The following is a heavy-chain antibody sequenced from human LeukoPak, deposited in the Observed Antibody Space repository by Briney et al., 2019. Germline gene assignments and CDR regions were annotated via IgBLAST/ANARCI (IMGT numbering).Heavy chain of an antibody. CDR3: ARGLSPYYYYYMDV. D-gene: IGHD3-16*02. Sequence: PSETLSLTCAVYGGSFSGYYWSWIRQPPGKGLEWIGEINHSGSTNYNPSLKSRVTISVDTSKNQFSLKLSSVTAADTAVYYCARGLSPYYYYYMDVWGKWTTVTVSS. CDR1: GGSFSGYY. CDR2: INHSGST. V-gene: IGHV4-34*01. J-gene: IGHJ6*03.